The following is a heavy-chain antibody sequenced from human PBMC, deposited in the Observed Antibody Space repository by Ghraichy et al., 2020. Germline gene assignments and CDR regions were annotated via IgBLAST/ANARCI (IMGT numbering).Heavy chain of an antibody. D-gene: IGHD1/OR15-1a*01. V-gene: IGHV3-48*02. J-gene: IGHJ6*02. CDR1: GFTFSTYS. CDR3: ARVGIIGKTEYGMDV. CDR2: ITSSSIVI. Sequence: GALRLSCLDSGFTFSTYSMNWVRQAPGKGLEWVSYITSSSIVIYYADSVKGRFTISRDNARNSLYLQMNSLRDEDTAVYYCARVGIIGKTEYGMDVWGQGTTVTVSS.